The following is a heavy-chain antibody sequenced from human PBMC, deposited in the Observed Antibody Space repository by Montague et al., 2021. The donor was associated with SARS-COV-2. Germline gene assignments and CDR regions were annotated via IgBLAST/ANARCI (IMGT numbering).Heavy chain of an antibody. Sequence: SETLSLTCVVSGDSISTDNWWTWVRLPPGKGLEWIGEINHSGSTNYNPSLKSRVTISVDTSENQFSLKLSFVTAADTAVYYCARGSGCSGGSCYSEWDPYYYYGMDVWGQGTTVTVSS. CDR3: ARGSGCSGGSCYSEWDPYYYYGMDV. CDR1: GDSISTDNW. CDR2: INHSGST. D-gene: IGHD2-15*01. J-gene: IGHJ6*02. V-gene: IGHV4-4*02.